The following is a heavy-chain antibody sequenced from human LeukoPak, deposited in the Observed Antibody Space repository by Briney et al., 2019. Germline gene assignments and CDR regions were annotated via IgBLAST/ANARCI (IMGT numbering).Heavy chain of an antibody. Sequence: GGSLRLSCTASGFTFRSYAMNWVRQAPGKGLEWVSVISLNDGSTYYADSVRGRFTISRDNSKNTLFLQMNSLRAEDTAIYYCAKAMTSSTYYFDSWGQGTLVTVSS. CDR1: GFTFRSYA. CDR2: ISLNDGST. J-gene: IGHJ4*02. CDR3: AKAMTSSTYYFDS. V-gene: IGHV3-23*01. D-gene: IGHD3-9*01.